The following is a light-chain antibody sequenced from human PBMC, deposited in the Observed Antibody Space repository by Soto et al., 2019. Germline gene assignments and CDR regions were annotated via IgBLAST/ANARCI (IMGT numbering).Light chain of an antibody. Sequence: DIQMTQSPSSLSASVGDRVTITCRASQSISSYLNWYQQKPGKAPKLLIYAASSLQSGVPSRFRGSGTGTDFNLTISSLQPEDFATYYCQQSYSTLTWTFGQGTKVEIK. CDR3: QQSYSTLTWT. CDR1: QSISSY. V-gene: IGKV1-39*01. J-gene: IGKJ1*01. CDR2: AAS.